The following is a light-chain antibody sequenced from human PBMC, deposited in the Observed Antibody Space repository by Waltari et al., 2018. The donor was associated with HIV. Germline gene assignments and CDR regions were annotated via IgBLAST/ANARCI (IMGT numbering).Light chain of an antibody. V-gene: IGKV1-39*01. CDR3: QQTYSTPST. CDR2: AAS. CDR1: QSISSY. Sequence: DIQMTQSPSSLSASVGDRVTITCRASQSISSYLNWYQQKPGKAPKLLIYAASSLQSGVPSRFSGSGSGTYFTLTISRLQPEDLATYYCQQTYSTPSTFGQGTKVE. J-gene: IGKJ2*02.